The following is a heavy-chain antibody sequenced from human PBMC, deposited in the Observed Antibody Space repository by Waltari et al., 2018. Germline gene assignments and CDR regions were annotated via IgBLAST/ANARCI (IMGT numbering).Heavy chain of an antibody. D-gene: IGHD3-3*01. CDR3: ARVGDDFWSGYFDY. CDR1: GYPFTSYG. CDR2: ISAYNGYT. J-gene: IGHJ4*02. Sequence: QVQLVQSGAEVKKPGASVQVSCKASGYPFTSYGINWVRQAPGQGLEWMGWISAYNGYTNYAQKVQGRVTMTTDTSTSTAYMELRSLRSDDTAVYYCARVGDDFWSGYFDYWGQGTLVTVSS. V-gene: IGHV1-18*04.